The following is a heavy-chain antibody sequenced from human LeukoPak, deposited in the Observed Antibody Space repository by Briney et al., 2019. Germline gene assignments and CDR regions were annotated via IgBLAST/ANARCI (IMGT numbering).Heavy chain of an antibody. D-gene: IGHD2-2*01. V-gene: IGHV1-8*03. CDR2: MNPKSGNT. J-gene: IGHJ5*02. CDR3: ARPYCSSASCSRWFDP. Sequence: ASVKVSCKASGYTFTAYDINWVRQATGQGREWMGWMNPKSGNTGYAQKFQARVTFTMNASITTAYMEMNSLTSEDTAIFYCARPYCSSASCSRWFDPWGQGTLVTVSS. CDR1: GYTFTAYD.